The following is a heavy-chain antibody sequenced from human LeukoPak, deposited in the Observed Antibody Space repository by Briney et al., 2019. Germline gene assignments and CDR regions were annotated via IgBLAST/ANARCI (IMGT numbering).Heavy chain of an antibody. J-gene: IGHJ4*02. Sequence: SETLSLTCAVYGGSFSTYYWSWIRQHPGKGLEWIGYIYYSGSTYYNPSLKSRVTISVDTSKNQFSLKLSSVTAADTAVYYCARDPYYYDSSGSNIWGQGTLVTVSS. V-gene: IGHV4-31*11. D-gene: IGHD3-22*01. CDR2: IYYSGST. CDR1: GGSFSTYY. CDR3: ARDPYYYDSSGSNI.